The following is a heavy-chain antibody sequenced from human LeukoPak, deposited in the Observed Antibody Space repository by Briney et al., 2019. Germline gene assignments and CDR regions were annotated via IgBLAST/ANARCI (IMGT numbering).Heavy chain of an antibody. Sequence: SQTLSLACAVSGGSISSGGYSWSWIRQPPGKGLEWIGYIYHSGSTYYNPSLKSRVTISVDRSKNQFSLKLSSVTAADTAVFYCAREGWFGELFAFDIWGQGTMVTVSS. J-gene: IGHJ3*02. CDR3: AREGWFGELFAFDI. CDR1: GGSISSGGYS. CDR2: IYHSGST. D-gene: IGHD3-10*01. V-gene: IGHV4-30-2*01.